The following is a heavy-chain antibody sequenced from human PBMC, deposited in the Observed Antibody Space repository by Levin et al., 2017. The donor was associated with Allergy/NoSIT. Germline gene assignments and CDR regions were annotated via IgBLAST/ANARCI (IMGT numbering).Heavy chain of an antibody. CDR2: ISAYNGNT. CDR3: ARVHGDYVRPQNYYYMDV. CDR1: GYTFTSYG. V-gene: IGHV1-18*01. Sequence: ASVKVSCKASGYTFTSYGISWVRQAPGQGLEWMGWISAYNGNTNYAQKLQGRVTMTTDTSTSTAYMELRSLRSDDTAVYYCARVHGDYVRPQNYYYMDVWGKGTTVTVSS. D-gene: IGHD4-17*01. J-gene: IGHJ6*03.